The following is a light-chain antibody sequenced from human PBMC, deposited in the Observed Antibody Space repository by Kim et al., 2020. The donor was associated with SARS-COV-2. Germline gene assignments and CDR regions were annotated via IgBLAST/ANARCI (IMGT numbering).Light chain of an antibody. CDR1: CSGVGGYNY. V-gene: IGLV2-14*03. CDR3: SSYTSSRTWV. J-gene: IGLJ3*02. CDR2: DVS. Sequence: QSYTTSCTGTCSGVGGYNYVSWYQQHPGKAPKLMVYDVSQRPSGVSNRFSGSKSGNTASLTISGLQAEDEADYHCSSYTSSRTWVFGGGTQLTVL.